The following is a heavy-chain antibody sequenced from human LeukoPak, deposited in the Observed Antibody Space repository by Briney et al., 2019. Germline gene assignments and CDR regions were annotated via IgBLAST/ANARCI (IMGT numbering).Heavy chain of an antibody. J-gene: IGHJ5*02. CDR3: ARGPQVVSNWFDP. D-gene: IGHD3-22*01. V-gene: IGHV3-11*04. CDR1: GFTFSDYY. Sequence: GGSLRLSCAASGFTFSDYYMSWIRQAPGKGLEWVSYISSSGSTIYYADSVKGRFTISRDNARNSLYLQMNSLRAEDTAVYYCARGPQVVSNWFDPWGQGTLVTVSS. CDR2: ISSSGSTI.